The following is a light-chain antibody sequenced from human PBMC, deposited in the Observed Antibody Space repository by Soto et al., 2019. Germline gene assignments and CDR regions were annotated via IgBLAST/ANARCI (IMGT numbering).Light chain of an antibody. CDR1: SSNIGAGYD. J-gene: IGLJ1*01. Sequence: QAVVTQSPSVSGAPGQRVTISCTGSSSNIGAGYDVHWYQQLPGTAPKLLIYGNSNRPSGVPDRFSGSKSGTSASLAITGLQAEDEADYYCQSYDRSLSGFVFGTGTKLTVL. CDR2: GNS. V-gene: IGLV1-40*01. CDR3: QSYDRSLSGFV.